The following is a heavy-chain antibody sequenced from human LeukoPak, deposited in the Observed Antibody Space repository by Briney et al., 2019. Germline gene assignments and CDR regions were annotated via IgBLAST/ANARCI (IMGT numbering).Heavy chain of an antibody. J-gene: IGHJ4*02. Sequence: GGSLRLSCAASGFTVSNNYMSWVRQAPGKGLEWVSVIYSGDNTYYVESVEGRFTISRDNSKNTLFLQMNRLRAEDTAVYYCAGRRVLDAYYWGQGTLVTVSS. D-gene: IGHD3-16*01. CDR3: AGRRVLDAYY. CDR1: GFTVSNNY. V-gene: IGHV3-66*02. CDR2: IYSGDNT.